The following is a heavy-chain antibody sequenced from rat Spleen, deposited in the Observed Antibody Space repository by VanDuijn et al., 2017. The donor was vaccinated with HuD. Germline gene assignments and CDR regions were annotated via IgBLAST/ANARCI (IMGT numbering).Heavy chain of an antibody. D-gene: IGHD1-6*01. CDR2: ISTGGGNT. Sequence: EVQLVESGGGLVQPGRSLKLSCAASGFTFSNYYMAWVRQAPTKGLEWVAYISTGGGNTYYRDSVKGRFIVSRDNAKSTLYLQMDSLRSEDTATYYCSTAGSFTDYYFAGGFDYWGQGVMVTVSS. CDR3: STAGSFTDYYFAGGFDY. V-gene: IGHV5-27*01. CDR1: GFTFSNYY. J-gene: IGHJ2*01.